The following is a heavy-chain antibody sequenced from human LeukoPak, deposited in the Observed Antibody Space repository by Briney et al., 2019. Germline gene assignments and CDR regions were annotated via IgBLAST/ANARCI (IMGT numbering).Heavy chain of an antibody. CDR3: ARDPRGPTGYDSSGRDTFDY. J-gene: IGHJ4*02. CDR1: EFTFSDYY. D-gene: IGHD3-22*01. Sequence: GGSLRLSCAASEFTFSDYYMSWLRQAPGKGREGISYISSSGSNIYYVDSVKGRFTISRDNSKNTLYLQMNSPRVEDSAVYYCARDPRGPTGYDSSGRDTFDYWGQGTLVTVSS. V-gene: IGHV3-11*04. CDR2: ISSSGSNI.